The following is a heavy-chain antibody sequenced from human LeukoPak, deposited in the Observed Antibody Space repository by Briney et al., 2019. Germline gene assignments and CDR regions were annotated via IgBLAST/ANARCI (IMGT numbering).Heavy chain of an antibody. V-gene: IGHV3-23*01. Sequence: GGSLRLSCAASGFTFTIYAMGWVRQAPGKGLEWVSGISDSGGSTDYADSVKGRFTISRDNPKNTLYLQMNSLRAEDTALYYCAKGVVRSYYYGMDVWGQGTTVTVSS. CDR3: AKGVVRSYYYGMDV. J-gene: IGHJ6*02. CDR1: GFTFTIYA. D-gene: IGHD2-15*01. CDR2: ISDSGGST.